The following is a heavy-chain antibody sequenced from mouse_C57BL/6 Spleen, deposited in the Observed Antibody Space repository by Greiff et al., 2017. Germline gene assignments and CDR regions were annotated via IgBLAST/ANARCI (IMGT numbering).Heavy chain of an antibody. J-gene: IGHJ2*01. D-gene: IGHD2-3*01. CDR3: ARYPPHWDGYFDY. V-gene: IGHV7-3*01. Sequence: EVQRVESGGGLVQPGGSLSLSCAASGFTFTDYYMSWVRQPPGKALEWLGFIRNKANGYTTEYSASVKGRFTISRDNSQSILYLQMNALRAEDSATYYCARYPPHWDGYFDYWGQGTTLTVSS. CDR1: GFTFTDYY. CDR2: IRNKANGYTT.